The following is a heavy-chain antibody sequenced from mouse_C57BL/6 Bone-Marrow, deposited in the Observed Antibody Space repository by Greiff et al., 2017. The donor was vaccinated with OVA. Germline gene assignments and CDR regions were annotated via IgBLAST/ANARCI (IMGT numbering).Heavy chain of an antibody. CDR2: IYPGGGYT. D-gene: IGHD1-1*01. CDR3: ARWYYGSSHYFDY. CDR1: GYTFTNYW. J-gene: IGHJ2*01. V-gene: IGHV1-63*01. Sequence: VKLQESGAELVRPGTSVKMSCKASGYTFTNYWIGWAKQRPGHGLEWIGDIYPGGGYTNYNEKFKGKATLTADKSSSTAYMQFSSLTSEDSAIYYCARWYYGSSHYFDYWGQGTTLTVSS.